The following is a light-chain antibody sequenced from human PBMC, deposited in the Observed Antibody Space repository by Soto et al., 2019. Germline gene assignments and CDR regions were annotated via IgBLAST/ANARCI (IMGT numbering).Light chain of an antibody. CDR3: NSYTSSSTLV. Sequence: QSALTQPASVSGSPGQSITISFSGTSNDVGGYDYVSWYQQHPGKAPKLVIYEVSNRPSWVSNRFSGSKSGNTASLTISGLQPEDEADYYCNSYTSSSTLVFGGGTKLTVL. J-gene: IGLJ2*01. CDR1: SNDVGGYDY. CDR2: EVS. V-gene: IGLV2-14*01.